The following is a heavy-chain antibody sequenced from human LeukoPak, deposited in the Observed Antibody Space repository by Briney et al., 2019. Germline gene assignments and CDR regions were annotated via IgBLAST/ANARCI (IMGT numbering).Heavy chain of an antibody. D-gene: IGHD4/OR15-4a*01. Sequence: GGSLRLSCAASGFTFSSYAMSWVRQAPGKGLEWVSAISGSGGSTYYADSVKGRFTISRDNSKNTLYLQMDSLRAEDTALYYCARGETTMALSPFDYWGQGTLVTVSS. CDR2: ISGSGGST. J-gene: IGHJ4*02. V-gene: IGHV3-23*01. CDR3: ARGETTMALSPFDY. CDR1: GFTFSSYA.